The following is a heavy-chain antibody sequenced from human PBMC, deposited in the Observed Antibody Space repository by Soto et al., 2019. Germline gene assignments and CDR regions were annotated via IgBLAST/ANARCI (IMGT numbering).Heavy chain of an antibody. CDR1: GLTISGKKY. CDR2: LYDVDGS. Sequence: DVQLVESGGGLIQPGESLRLSSAAFGLTISGKKYVAWVRQAPGKGLEWVSALYDVDGSFYADSVTGRFTTSSDSSKTTVYLQMNDLRPDDTVVYYCATWHEREHAFDVWGQGTTVTISS. V-gene: IGHV3-53*01. D-gene: IGHD1-1*01. CDR3: ATWHEREHAFDV. J-gene: IGHJ3*01.